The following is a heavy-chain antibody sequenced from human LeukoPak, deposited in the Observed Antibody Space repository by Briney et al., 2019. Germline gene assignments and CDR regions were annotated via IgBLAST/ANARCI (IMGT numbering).Heavy chain of an antibody. CDR2: ISSSGSTI. CDR1: GFTFSSYE. V-gene: IGHV3-48*03. J-gene: IGHJ4*02. CDR3: AREWSSGWTYDY. D-gene: IGHD6-19*01. Sequence: PGGSLRLSCAASGFTFSSYEMNWVRQAPGKGLEWVSYISSSGSTIYYADSVKGRFTISRDNTKHSLYLQMNSLRAEDTAVYYCAREWSSGWTYDYWGRGTLVTVSS.